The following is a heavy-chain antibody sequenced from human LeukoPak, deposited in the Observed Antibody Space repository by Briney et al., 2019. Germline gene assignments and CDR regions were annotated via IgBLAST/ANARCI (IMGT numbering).Heavy chain of an antibody. CDR3: ARDTRAYCGGDCYPLNFDY. CDR1: GYTFTGYY. Sequence: ASVKVSCKASGYTFTGYYMHWVRQAPGQGLEWMGWISAYNGNTNYAQKLQGRVTMTTDTSTSTAYMELRSLRSDDTAVYYCARDTRAYCGGDCYPLNFDYWGQGTLVTVSS. CDR2: ISAYNGNT. J-gene: IGHJ4*02. V-gene: IGHV1-18*04. D-gene: IGHD2-21*02.